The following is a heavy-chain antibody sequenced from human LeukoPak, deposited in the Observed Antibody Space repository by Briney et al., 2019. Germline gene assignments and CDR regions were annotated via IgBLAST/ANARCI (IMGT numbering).Heavy chain of an antibody. CDR3: ARAYYDSSGYYYYFDY. V-gene: IGHV3-21*01. Sequence: GGSLRLSCEASAFTFSSYSMNWVRQAPGKGLEWVSSISSSSSYIYYADSVKGRFTISRDNAKNSLYLQMNSLRAEDTAVYYCARAYYDSSGYYYYFDYWGQGTLVTVSS. J-gene: IGHJ4*02. CDR1: AFTFSSYS. D-gene: IGHD3-22*01. CDR2: ISSSSSYI.